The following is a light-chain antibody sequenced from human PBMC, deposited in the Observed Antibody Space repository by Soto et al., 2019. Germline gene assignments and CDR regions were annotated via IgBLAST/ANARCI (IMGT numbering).Light chain of an antibody. J-gene: IGLJ1*01. CDR2: DVS. CDR3: SSYTSSSTFWV. CDR1: SSDVGAYNY. V-gene: IGLV2-14*01. Sequence: QSVLTQPASVSGSPGQSITISCTGTSSDVGAYNYVSWYQQYPGKAPKLIIYDVSHRPSGVSNRFSGSKSGNTASLTISGLQAEDDADYFCSSYTSSSTFWVFGTGTKLTGL.